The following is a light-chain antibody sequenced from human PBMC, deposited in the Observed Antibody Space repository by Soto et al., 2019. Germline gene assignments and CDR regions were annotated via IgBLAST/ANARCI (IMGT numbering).Light chain of an antibody. CDR2: RAS. J-gene: IGKJ1*01. V-gene: IGKV3-15*01. Sequence: EIVMTQSPATLSVSPGERATLSCRASQSVNSNLAWYQQKPGQAPRLLIYRASTRATGIPARFSGSGSGTEFTLTIGSLQSEDFAVYYCQQYNNWPRTFGQGTKVDIK. CDR1: QSVNSN. CDR3: QQYNNWPRT.